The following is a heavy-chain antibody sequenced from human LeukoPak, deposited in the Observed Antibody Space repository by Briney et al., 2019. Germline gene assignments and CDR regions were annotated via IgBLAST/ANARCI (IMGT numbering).Heavy chain of an antibody. V-gene: IGHV3-30*04. CDR3: ARPSSGYYWGAAFDI. J-gene: IGHJ3*02. D-gene: IGHD3-22*01. CDR1: KFTFSNCA. Sequence: GRSLRLSCAASKFTFSNCAMHWVRQAPGKGLEWEAVISYDGTNKYYADSVKGRFTISRDNSKNTLYLQMDSLRTEDTALYYCARPSSGYYWGAAFDIWGQGTMVTVSS. CDR2: ISYDGTNK.